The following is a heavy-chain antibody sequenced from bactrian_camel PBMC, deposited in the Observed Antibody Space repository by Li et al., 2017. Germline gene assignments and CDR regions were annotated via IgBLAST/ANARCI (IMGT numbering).Heavy chain of an antibody. D-gene: IGHD5*01. J-gene: IGHJ4*01. CDR2: IDGDDSL. V-gene: IGHV3S53*01. CDR3: AARDTGLCEIMSAYYY. Sequence: HVQLVESGGGTAQAGGSVRLSCVASGDTYLYNGVGWFRQGPGKEREGVAVIDGDDSLGYDPSVQGRFTISTDSAKQTVFLQMRSLKPEDTGMYYCAARDTGLCEIMSAYYYWGQGTQVTVS. CDR1: GDTYLYNG.